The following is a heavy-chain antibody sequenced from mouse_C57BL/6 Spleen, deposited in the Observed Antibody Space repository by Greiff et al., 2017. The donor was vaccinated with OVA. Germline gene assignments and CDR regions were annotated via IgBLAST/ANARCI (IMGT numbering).Heavy chain of an antibody. CDR3: ARQIYYYGSSYEGGAMDY. J-gene: IGHJ4*01. V-gene: IGHV5-9*01. Sequence: EVKLMESGGGLVKPGGSLKLSCAASGFTFSSYTMSWVRQTPEKRLEWVATISGGGGNTYYPDSVKGRFTISRDNAKNTLYLQMSSLRSEDTALYYCARQIYYYGSSYEGGAMDYWGQGTSVTVSS. D-gene: IGHD1-1*01. CDR2: ISGGGGNT. CDR1: GFTFSSYT.